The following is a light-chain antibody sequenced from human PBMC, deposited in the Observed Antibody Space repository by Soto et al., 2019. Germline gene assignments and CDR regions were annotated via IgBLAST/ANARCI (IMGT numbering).Light chain of an antibody. CDR2: GAS. CDR3: LQDVGSPLT. V-gene: IGKV3-20*01. CDR1: QSVSSSY. J-gene: IGKJ4*01. Sequence: EIVLTQSPGTLSLSPGERATLSCRASQSVSSSYLAWYQQKPGQAPRLLTYGASSRATGIPDRFSSSGSGKDFTLTISSLEPEEFAVYYCLQDVGSPLTFGGGTKVEIK.